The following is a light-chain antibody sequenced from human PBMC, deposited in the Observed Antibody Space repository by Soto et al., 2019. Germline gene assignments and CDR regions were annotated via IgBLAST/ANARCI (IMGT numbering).Light chain of an antibody. V-gene: IGLV2-18*02. CDR2: EVS. CDR1: SSDVGNYNR. CDR3: CSYTTSSNYV. J-gene: IGLJ1*01. Sequence: QSALTQPPSVSGSPGQSVAISCTGTSSDVGNYNRVSWYQQPPGTAPKLMIYEVSNRPSGVPDRFSGSKSGNTASLTISGLQAEYEADYYCCSYTTSSNYVFGTGTKLTVL.